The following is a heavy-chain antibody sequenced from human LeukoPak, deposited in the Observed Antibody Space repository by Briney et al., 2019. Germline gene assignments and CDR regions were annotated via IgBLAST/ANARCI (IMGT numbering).Heavy chain of an antibody. CDR3: ARDRPYTGGWRGFDY. V-gene: IGHV1-69*13. CDR1: GGTFSRYA. CDR2: IIPMFGIA. J-gene: IGHJ4*02. D-gene: IGHD6-19*01. Sequence: SVTVSCKASGGTFSRYAISWVRQAPGQGLEWMGGIIPMFGIANYAQKFQGRVTITPDESTSTAYMELSSLRSEDTAVYYCARDRPYTGGWRGFDYWGQGTLVTVSS.